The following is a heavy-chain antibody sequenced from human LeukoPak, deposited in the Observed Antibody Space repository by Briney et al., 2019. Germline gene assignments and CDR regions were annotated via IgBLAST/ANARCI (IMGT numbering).Heavy chain of an antibody. CDR1: GGSISSGGYY. Sequence: SQTLSLTCTVSGGSISSGGYYWSWIRQPRGEGLEGIGYIYHSGSTYYNPSLKSRVTISVDRSKNQFSLKLSSVTAADTAVYYCARHDFWSGYPFDIWGQGTMVTVSS. D-gene: IGHD3-3*01. CDR2: IYHSGST. J-gene: IGHJ3*02. V-gene: IGHV4-30-2*01. CDR3: ARHDFWSGYPFDI.